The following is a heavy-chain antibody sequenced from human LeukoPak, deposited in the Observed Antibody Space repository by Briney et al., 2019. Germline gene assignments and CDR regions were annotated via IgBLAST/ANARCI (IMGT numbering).Heavy chain of an antibody. J-gene: IGHJ3*02. V-gene: IGHV3-9*03. CDR2: ISWNSGSI. CDR1: GFTFDDYA. Sequence: GRSLRLSCAASGFTFDDYAIHWVRQAPGKGLEWVSGISWNSGSIGYADSVKGRFTISRDNAKNSLYLQMNSLRAEDMALYYCAKETNDAFDIWGQGTMVTVSS. CDR3: AKETNDAFDI.